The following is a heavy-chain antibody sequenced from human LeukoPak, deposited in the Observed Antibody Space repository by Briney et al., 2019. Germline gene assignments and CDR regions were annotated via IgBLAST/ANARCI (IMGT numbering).Heavy chain of an antibody. CDR1: GGSISSYS. V-gene: IGHV4-59*08. Sequence: SETLSLTCTVSGGSISSYSWSWIRQPPGKGLEWIGYIYYSGSTNYNPSLKSRVTISVDTSKNQFSLKLSSVTAADTAVYYCARHVNWNFDYWGQGTLVTVSS. J-gene: IGHJ4*02. D-gene: IGHD1-1*01. CDR2: IYYSGST. CDR3: ARHVNWNFDY.